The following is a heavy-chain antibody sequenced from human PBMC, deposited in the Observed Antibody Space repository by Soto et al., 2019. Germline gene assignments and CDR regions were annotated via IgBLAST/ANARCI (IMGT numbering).Heavy chain of an antibody. D-gene: IGHD5-18*01. Sequence: SETLYLTCIFTRASVNSGTYAWSWIRQPPGKALEWIGHIYDGETTYYNPSLETRVAISVERSKNQFSLRLTSVTAADTAVYYCAREAPATDTAMANWGQGTLVTVSS. CDR1: RASVNSGTYA. V-gene: IGHV4-30-2*01. CDR3: AREAPATDTAMAN. CDR2: IYDGETT. J-gene: IGHJ4*02.